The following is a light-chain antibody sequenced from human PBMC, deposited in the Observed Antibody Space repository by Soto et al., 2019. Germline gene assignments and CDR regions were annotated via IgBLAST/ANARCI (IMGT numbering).Light chain of an antibody. CDR1: SSDVGFYNL. Sequence: QSALTQPASVSGSPGQSITISCTGTSSDVGFYNLVSWYQQLPGKAPKLIIYEVNERPSGISDRFSGSKSGNTASLTISGLQDEDEADYYCCSYVGSSILMFGGGTKVTVL. CDR2: EVN. V-gene: IGLV2-23*02. CDR3: CSYVGSSILM. J-gene: IGLJ3*02.